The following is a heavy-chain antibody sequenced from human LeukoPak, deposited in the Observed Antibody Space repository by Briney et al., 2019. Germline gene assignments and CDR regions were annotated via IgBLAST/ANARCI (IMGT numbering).Heavy chain of an antibody. CDR3: ARAPRGSGSYGHY. CDR1: GFTFSSYS. V-gene: IGHV3-21*01. Sequence: GGSLRLSCAASGFTFSSYSMNWVRQAPGKGLEWVSSISSSSSYIYYADSVKGRFTISRDNAKNSLYLQMNSLRAEDTAVYYCARAPRGSGSYGHYWGQGTLVTVSS. J-gene: IGHJ4*02. CDR2: ISSSSSYI. D-gene: IGHD3-10*01.